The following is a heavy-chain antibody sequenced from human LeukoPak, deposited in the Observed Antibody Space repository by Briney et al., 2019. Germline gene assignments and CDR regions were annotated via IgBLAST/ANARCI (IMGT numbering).Heavy chain of an antibody. D-gene: IGHD4-23*01. CDR2: IYHSGST. Sequence: KPSETLSLTCTVSGYSISSGYYWGWIRQPPGKGLEWIGSIYHSGSTYYNPSLKSRVTISVDTSKNQFSLKLSSVTAADTAVYYCARGRRALNYGGNFNFGYWGQGTLVTVSS. CDR3: ARGRRALNYGGNFNFGY. CDR1: GYSISSGYY. J-gene: IGHJ4*02. V-gene: IGHV4-38-2*02.